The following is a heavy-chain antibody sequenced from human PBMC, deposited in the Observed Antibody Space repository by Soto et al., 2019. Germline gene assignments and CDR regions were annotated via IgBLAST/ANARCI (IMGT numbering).Heavy chain of an antibody. CDR1: GVSMSDFF. J-gene: IGHJ4*02. V-gene: IGHV4-59*01. CDR3: ARDGYDGSGSPYPAY. D-gene: IGHD3-10*01. CDR2: VYYLGST. Sequence: SETLSLTCSVSGVSMSDFFWSWIRQSPERGLEWIGYVYYLGSTDYDPSLKSRVTISVDTSKRQFSLRLSSVTAADAAIYYCARDGYDGSGSPYPAYWGPGTQVTVS.